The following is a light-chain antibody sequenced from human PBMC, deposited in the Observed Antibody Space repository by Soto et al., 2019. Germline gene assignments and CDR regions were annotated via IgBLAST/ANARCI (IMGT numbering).Light chain of an antibody. V-gene: IGKV3-15*01. J-gene: IGKJ1*01. Sequence: EIVMTQSPATLSVSPGERATLSCRASQSVGSNLAWYQQKPGQAPSLLIYGASIRATGIPARFSGSGSGTEFTLTISSLQSEDFAVYSCQQYNNWPPWTFGQGTKVEIK. CDR3: QQYNNWPPWT. CDR2: GAS. CDR1: QSVGSN.